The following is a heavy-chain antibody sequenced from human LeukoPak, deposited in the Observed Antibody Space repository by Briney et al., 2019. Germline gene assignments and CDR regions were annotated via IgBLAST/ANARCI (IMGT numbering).Heavy chain of an antibody. CDR1: GFAFNFRTSG. D-gene: IGHD3-16*02. CDR2: IQYDDSEK. CDR3: AREGGTIEIGELDY. V-gene: IGHV3-30*02. Sequence: PGGSLRLSCAASGFAFNFRTSGMHWVRQAPGKGLEWVAFIQYDDSEKSYADSMKGRCTTSRDNSKKTVSLQMNSLRAEDTAVYYCAREGGTIEIGELDYWGQGTLVTVSS. J-gene: IGHJ4*02.